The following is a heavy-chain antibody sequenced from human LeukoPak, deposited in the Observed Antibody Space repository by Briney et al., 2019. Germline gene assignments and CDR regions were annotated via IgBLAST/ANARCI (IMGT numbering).Heavy chain of an antibody. V-gene: IGHV3-48*03. CDR2: ISSGGTTT. CDR1: GFTFSGYE. Sequence: GGSLRLSCAASGFTFSGYEMKWVRQAPGKGLEWVSYISSGGTTTYYADSVKGRFTISRDYAKNSLYLQMTSLRAEDTAVYYCARVQQPSGIQGYYYGMDVWGQGTTVTVSS. J-gene: IGHJ6*02. D-gene: IGHD6-13*01. CDR3: ARVQQPSGIQGYYYGMDV.